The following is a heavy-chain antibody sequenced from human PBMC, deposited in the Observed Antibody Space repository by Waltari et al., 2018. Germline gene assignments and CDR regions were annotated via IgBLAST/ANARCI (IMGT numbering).Heavy chain of an antibody. Sequence: QVQLVQSGAEVKKPGSSVKVSCKASGGTFSSYAISWVRQAPGQGLEWMGGIIPIFGTANYAQKFQGRVTITADESTSTAYMELSSLRSEDTAVYYCARDRTLGCSGGSCYLAFDIWGQGTMVTVSS. D-gene: IGHD2-15*01. CDR1: GGTFSSYA. CDR2: IIPIFGTA. CDR3: ARDRTLGCSGGSCYLAFDI. J-gene: IGHJ3*02. V-gene: IGHV1-69*01.